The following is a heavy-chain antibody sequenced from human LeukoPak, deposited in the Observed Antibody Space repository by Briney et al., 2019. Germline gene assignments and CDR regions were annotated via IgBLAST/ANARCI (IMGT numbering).Heavy chain of an antibody. J-gene: IGHJ5*02. V-gene: IGHV3-7*05. Sequence: GGSLRLSCAASGFTFSSYWMSWVRQAPGKGLEWVANIKQDGSEKYYVDSVKGRFTISRDNAKNSLYLQMSSLRAEDTAVYYCARAVVIAATPIWFDPWGQGTPVTVSS. D-gene: IGHD2-15*01. CDR2: IKQDGSEK. CDR3: ARAVVIAATPIWFDP. CDR1: GFTFSSYW.